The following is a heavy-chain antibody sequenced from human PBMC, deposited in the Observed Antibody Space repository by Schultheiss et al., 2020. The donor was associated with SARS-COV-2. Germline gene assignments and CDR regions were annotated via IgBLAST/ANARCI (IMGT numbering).Heavy chain of an antibody. J-gene: IGHJ4*02. CDR3: ARSDGWRHQNPFDY. D-gene: IGHD2-15*01. V-gene: IGHV4-59*01. Sequence: SQTLSLTCTVSGGSISNFYWSWIRQPAGKGLEWIGEIYHSGNTYYNPSLKSRVTISVDTSKNQFSLKLSSVTAADTAVYYCARSDGWRHQNPFDYWGQGTLVTVSS. CDR2: IYHSGNT. CDR1: GGSISNFY.